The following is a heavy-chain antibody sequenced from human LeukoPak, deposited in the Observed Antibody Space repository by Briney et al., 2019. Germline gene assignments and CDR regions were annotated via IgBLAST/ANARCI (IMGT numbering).Heavy chain of an antibody. CDR2: IYYSGST. V-gene: IGHV4-61*05. Sequence: SETLSLTCTVSGGSISGSSYYWGWIRQPPGKGLEWIGYIYYSGSTNYNPSLKSRVTMSVDTSKNQFSLKLSSVTAADTAVYYCARGRGEIVVVPAGTETNWFDPWGQGTLVTVSS. D-gene: IGHD2-2*01. CDR1: GGSISGSSYY. J-gene: IGHJ5*02. CDR3: ARGRGEIVVVPAGTETNWFDP.